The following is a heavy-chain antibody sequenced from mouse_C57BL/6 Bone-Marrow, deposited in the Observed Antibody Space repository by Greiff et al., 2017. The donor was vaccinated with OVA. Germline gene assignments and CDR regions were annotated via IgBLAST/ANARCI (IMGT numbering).Heavy chain of an antibody. CDR2: IDPSDSYT. CDR3: ARIYYYGKDY. V-gene: IGHV1-59*01. Sequence: VQLQQPGAELVRPGTSVKLSCKASGYTFTSYWMHWVKQRPGQGLEWIGVIDPSDSYTNYNQKFKGKATLTVDTSSSTAYMQRSSLTSEDSAVYYCARIYYYGKDYWGQGTSVTVSS. CDR1: GYTFTSYW. J-gene: IGHJ4*01.